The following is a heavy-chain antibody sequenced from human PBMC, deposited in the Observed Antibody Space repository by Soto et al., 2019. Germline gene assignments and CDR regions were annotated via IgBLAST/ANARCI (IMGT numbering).Heavy chain of an antibody. CDR2: IKSENNGGTT. CDR3: TRRPNVADTGVDPLGY. V-gene: IGHV3-15*07. J-gene: IGHJ4*02. D-gene: IGHD1-1*01. CDR1: GFTFSGAW. Sequence: GGSLRLSCAASGFTFSGAWMNWVRQAPGKGLEWLGRIKSENNGGTTQYAATVTGRFTISRDDAKNTVYLQMGSLKSEDTGVYFCTRRPNVADTGVDPLGYWGKGTLVTVSS.